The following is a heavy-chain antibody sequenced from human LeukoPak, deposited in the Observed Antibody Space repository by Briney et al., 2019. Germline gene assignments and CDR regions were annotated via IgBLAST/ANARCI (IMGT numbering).Heavy chain of an antibody. J-gene: IGHJ6*03. CDR2: INPNSGGT. D-gene: IGHD3-9*01. V-gene: IGHV1-2*02. CDR3: ARDPMYLRYFDWLPSYYMDV. CDR1: GYTFTGYY. Sequence: GASVKVSCKASGYTFTGYYMHWVRQAPGQGREWMGWINPNSGGTNYAQKFQGRVTMTRDTSISTVYMELSRLRSDDTAVYYCARDPMYLRYFDWLPSYYMDVWGKGTTVTISS.